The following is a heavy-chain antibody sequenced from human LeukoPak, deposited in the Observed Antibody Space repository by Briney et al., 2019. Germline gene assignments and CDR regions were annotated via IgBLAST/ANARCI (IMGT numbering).Heavy chain of an antibody. CDR2: IYYSGST. D-gene: IGHD3-10*01. J-gene: IGHJ4*02. Sequence: SQTLSLTCTVSGGSISSGDYYWSWIRQPPGKGLEWIGYIYYSGSTYYNPSLKSRVTILVDTSKNQFSLKLSSVTAADTAVYYCATSPYYYGSGSYYKGSYWGQGTLLTVSS. CDR3: ATSPYYYGSGSYYKGSY. CDR1: GGSISSGDYY. V-gene: IGHV4-30-4*01.